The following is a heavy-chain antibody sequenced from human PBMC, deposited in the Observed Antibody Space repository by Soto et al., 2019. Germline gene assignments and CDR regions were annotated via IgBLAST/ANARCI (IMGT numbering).Heavy chain of an antibody. V-gene: IGHV3-11*01. CDR2: INTVGNTI. CDR3: ARLYPYYLDY. D-gene: IGHD2-2*01. Sequence: GGSLRLSCAASKFTFSDYYMSWVRQAPGKGLEWVSSINTVGNTIFYADSVKGRFTISRDNAKSSLFLQMNSLRAEDTAIYYCARLYPYYLDYWGQGALVTVSS. J-gene: IGHJ4*02. CDR1: KFTFSDYY.